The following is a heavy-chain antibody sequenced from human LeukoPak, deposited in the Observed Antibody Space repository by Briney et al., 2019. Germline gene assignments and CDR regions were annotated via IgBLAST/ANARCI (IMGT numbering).Heavy chain of an antibody. Sequence: GGSLRLSRAASRFTVSTNYMGWVRQAPGKGLEGVSVIYNVENGGKTFYADSVKGRFTISRDNSKNTLYLQKNSLRAEDTGVYDYAREFCYCRTTSCPLGFWGRGTRVTVSS. D-gene: IGHD2-2*01. V-gene: IGHV3-53*01. CDR1: RFTVSTNY. J-gene: IGHJ4*02. CDR3: AREFCYCRTTSCPLGF. CDR2: IYNVENGGKT.